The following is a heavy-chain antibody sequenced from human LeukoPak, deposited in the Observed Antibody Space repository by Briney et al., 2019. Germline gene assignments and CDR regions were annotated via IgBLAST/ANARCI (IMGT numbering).Heavy chain of an antibody. CDR2: ISSSSSYI. CDR1: GFTFSSYS. Sequence: GGSLRLSCAASGFTFSSYSMNWVRQAPGKGLEWVSSISSSSSYIYYADSVKGRFTISRDNAKNSLYLQMNSLRAEDTAVYYCARDFQGGYHHLPEHAFDIWGQGTMVTVSS. D-gene: IGHD2-2*01. V-gene: IGHV3-21*01. J-gene: IGHJ3*02. CDR3: ARDFQGGYHHLPEHAFDI.